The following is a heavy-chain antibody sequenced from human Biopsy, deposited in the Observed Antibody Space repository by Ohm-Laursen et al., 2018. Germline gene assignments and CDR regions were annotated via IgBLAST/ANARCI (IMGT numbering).Heavy chain of an antibody. V-gene: IGHV4-39*01. J-gene: IGHJ4*02. CDR3: ARDYDTSGYYYVS. Sequence: SETLSLTCTVPGGSISNNNYYWGWIRQPPGKGLEWFGSIFYRESTHYKPSLKSRANIYVDTSKNQFSQKLNSGTAADTAVYYCARDYDTSGYYYVSWGQGTLVTVSS. D-gene: IGHD3-22*01. CDR2: IFYREST. CDR1: GGSISNNNYY.